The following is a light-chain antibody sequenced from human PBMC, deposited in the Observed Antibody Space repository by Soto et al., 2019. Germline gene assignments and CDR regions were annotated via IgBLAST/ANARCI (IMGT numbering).Light chain of an antibody. J-gene: IGLJ1*01. CDR3: SSFASTHTYV. V-gene: IGLV2-14*01. Sequence: QSVLTQPASVSGSPGQSITISCTGTSGDIGSYNHVSWYQQHPGKAPKLLIYEVNNRPSGVSHRFSVSKSGNTASLTISGLQAEDEADYYCSSFASTHTYVFGTGTKVTVL. CDR2: EVN. CDR1: SGDIGSYNH.